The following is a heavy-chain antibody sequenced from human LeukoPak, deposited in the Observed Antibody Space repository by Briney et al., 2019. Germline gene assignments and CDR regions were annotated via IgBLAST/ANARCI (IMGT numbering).Heavy chain of an antibody. V-gene: IGHV3-23*01. Sequence: GGSLRLSCEASGVTFSSYVMSWVRQAPGKGPEWVSGISGSGGGTYYADSVKGRFTISRDNAKNSLYLQMNSLRAEDTAVYYCARAPYYYGSGSYYLPYWGQGTLVTVSS. CDR3: ARAPYYYGSGSYYLPY. J-gene: IGHJ4*02. CDR2: ISGSGGGT. D-gene: IGHD3-10*01. CDR1: GVTFSSYV.